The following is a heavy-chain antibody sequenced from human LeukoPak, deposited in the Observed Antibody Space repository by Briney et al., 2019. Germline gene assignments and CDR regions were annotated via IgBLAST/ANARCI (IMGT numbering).Heavy chain of an antibody. CDR2: LYSAGTT. Sequence: GGSLRLSCAASGFTFSSYWMSWVRQAPGKGLEWVSILYSAGTTYYADSVKGRFTISRDNSRNILYLQMSSLRAEDTAIYYCARTPSGSGNFFDYWGQGAPVTVSS. V-gene: IGHV3-66*01. CDR3: ARTPSGSGNFFDY. J-gene: IGHJ4*02. CDR1: GFTFSSYW. D-gene: IGHD3-10*01.